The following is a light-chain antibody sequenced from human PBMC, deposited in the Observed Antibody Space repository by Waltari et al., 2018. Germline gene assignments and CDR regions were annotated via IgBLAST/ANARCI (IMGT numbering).Light chain of an antibody. CDR2: GAS. CDR3: QQYDKWPPT. V-gene: IGKV3-15*01. J-gene: IGKJ2*01. CDR1: PTISSD. Sequence: EIVMTQSPAALSVSPGERATLSCRASPTISSDLAWYQQTPGQAPRLLIYGASTRATGVPLRFSGSASGTEFTLTISSLQSEDFAVYHCQQYDKWPPTFGQGTKLEIK.